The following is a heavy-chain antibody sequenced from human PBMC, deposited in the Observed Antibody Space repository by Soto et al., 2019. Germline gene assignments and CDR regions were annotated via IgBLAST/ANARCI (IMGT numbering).Heavy chain of an antibody. D-gene: IGHD4-17*01. Sequence: QLQLQESGSGLVKPSQTLSLTCAVSGGSISSGGYSWSWIRQPPGKGLEWIGYIYHSGSTYYNPSLKSRVTISVDRSKNQFSLKLSSVTAADTAVYYCARDYGGNSGYFDYWGQGTLVTVSS. CDR3: ARDYGGNSGYFDY. CDR1: GGSISSGGYS. V-gene: IGHV4-30-2*01. CDR2: IYHSGST. J-gene: IGHJ4*02.